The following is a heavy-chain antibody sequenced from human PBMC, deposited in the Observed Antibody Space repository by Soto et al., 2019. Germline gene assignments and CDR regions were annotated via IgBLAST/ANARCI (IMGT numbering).Heavy chain of an antibody. D-gene: IGHD2-2*01. V-gene: IGHV3-23*01. CDR3: AKDQGGHQGD. J-gene: IGHJ4*02. CDR2: ISGSGGST. Sequence: WWSLRLSCSASVFTFSSYAMSWFRQAPGKGLEWVSAISGSGGSTYYADSVKGRFTISRDNSKNTLYLQMNSLRAEDTAVYYCAKDQGGHQGDWGQGTLVTVSS. CDR1: VFTFSSYA.